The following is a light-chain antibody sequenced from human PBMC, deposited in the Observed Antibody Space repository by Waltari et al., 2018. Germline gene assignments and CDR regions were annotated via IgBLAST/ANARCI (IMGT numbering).Light chain of an antibody. V-gene: IGLV6-57*02. J-gene: IGLJ2*01. CDR3: QSYDSNYVI. CDR1: SGTIAGNY. Sequence: NFMLTQPHSVSESPGQTVTISCTGSSGTIAGNYLQWYQQRPGSAPTTVIYEDNQRPSGVPDRFSGSIDSSSNSASLTISGLNTEDEADYYCQSYDSNYVIFGGGTKLTVL. CDR2: EDN.